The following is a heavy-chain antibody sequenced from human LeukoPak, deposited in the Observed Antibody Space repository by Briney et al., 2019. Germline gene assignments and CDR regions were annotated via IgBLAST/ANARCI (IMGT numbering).Heavy chain of an antibody. CDR3: ARAPVGGWFDP. D-gene: IGHD2-15*01. CDR2: IYYSGST. V-gene: IGHV4-59*01. Sequence: SETLSLTFTVSGGSISSYYWSWIRQPPGKGLEWIGYIYYSGSTNYNPSLKSRVTISVDTSKNQFSLKLSSVTAADTAVYYCARAPVGGWFDPWGQGTLVTVSS. J-gene: IGHJ5*02. CDR1: GGSISSYY.